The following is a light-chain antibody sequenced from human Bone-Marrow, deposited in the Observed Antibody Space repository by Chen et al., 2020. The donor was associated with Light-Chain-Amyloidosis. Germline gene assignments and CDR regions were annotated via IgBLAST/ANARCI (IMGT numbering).Light chain of an antibody. Sequence: DIQLTQSPSSRSASVGERVTITCRASQSITKFLNWYQQKPGKGPKLLIYTASSLQSGVPSRLSGSGSGTDFSLTISSVQPEDLATDYCQQSYSTPTFGAGTKLEIK. J-gene: IGKJ4*01. CDR3: QQSYSTPT. CDR1: QSITKF. CDR2: TAS. V-gene: IGKV1-39*01.